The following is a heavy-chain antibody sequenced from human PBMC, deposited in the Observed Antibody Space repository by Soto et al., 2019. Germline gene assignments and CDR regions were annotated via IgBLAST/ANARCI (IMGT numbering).Heavy chain of an antibody. V-gene: IGHV1-2*04. CDR2: INPDSGGA. J-gene: IGHJ6*02. CDR3: ARYSDGNLGLDV. CDR1: GYTFNGYY. D-gene: IGHD2-15*01. Sequence: ASVKVSCKASGYTFNGYYIHWVRQAPGQGPEWMGWINPDSGGATYAQRFQRWVTMTRDTSISTAYMELSRLRSDDTAVYYCARYSDGNLGLDVWGQGTTVTVSS.